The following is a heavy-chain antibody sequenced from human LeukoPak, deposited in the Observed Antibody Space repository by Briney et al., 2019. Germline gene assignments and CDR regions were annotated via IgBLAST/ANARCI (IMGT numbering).Heavy chain of an antibody. J-gene: IGHJ5*02. Sequence: SVKVSCRASGGTFSSYAISWVRQAPGQGLEWMGGIIPIFGTANYAQKFQGRVTITADKSTSTAYMELSSLRSEDTAVYYCASSGIVGATSWFDPWGQGTLVTVSS. D-gene: IGHD1-26*01. V-gene: IGHV1-69*06. CDR2: IIPIFGTA. CDR1: GGTFSSYA. CDR3: ASSGIVGATSWFDP.